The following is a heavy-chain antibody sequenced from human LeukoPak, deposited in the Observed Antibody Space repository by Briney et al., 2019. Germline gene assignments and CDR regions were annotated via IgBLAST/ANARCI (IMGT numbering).Heavy chain of an antibody. J-gene: IGHJ4*02. CDR2: IYGGGST. CDR1: GGSISSYY. D-gene: IGHD3-10*01. Sequence: PSETLSLTCTVSGGSISSYYWSWVRQAPGKGLEWVSVIYGGGSTYYADSVKGRFTISRDTSKNTVNLQMNSLRAEDTAVYYCASWPGAWYGEDSWGQGTLVTVSS. CDR3: ASWPGAWYGEDS. V-gene: IGHV3-53*01.